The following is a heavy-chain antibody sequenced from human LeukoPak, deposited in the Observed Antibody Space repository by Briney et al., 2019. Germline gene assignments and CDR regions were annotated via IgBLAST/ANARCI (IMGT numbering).Heavy chain of an antibody. V-gene: IGHV4-4*07. J-gene: IGHJ3*02. CDR3: ATGVVMGAFDI. Sequence: SETLSLTGTVSGGSISSYYWSWIRQPAGKGLEWIGRIYTSGSTNYNPSLKSRVTMSVDPSTNQFSLKLSSVTAADTAVYYCATGVVMGAFDIWGQGTMVTVSS. D-gene: IGHD3-3*01. CDR2: IYTSGST. CDR1: GGSISSYY.